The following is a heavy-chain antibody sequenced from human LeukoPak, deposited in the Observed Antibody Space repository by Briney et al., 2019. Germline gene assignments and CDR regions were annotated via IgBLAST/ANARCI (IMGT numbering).Heavy chain of an antibody. D-gene: IGHD2-2*01. CDR3: ARVVVVPAATTSYYYGIR. Sequence: ASVKVSCKASGYTFTSYGISWVRQAPGQGLEWMGWISAYNGNTIYAQKLQGRVTMTTDTSTSTAYMELRSLRSDDTAVYYCARVVVVPAATTSYYYGIRLGPRDHGHRLL. V-gene: IGHV1-18*01. J-gene: IGHJ6*02. CDR2: ISAYNGNT. CDR1: GYTFTSYG.